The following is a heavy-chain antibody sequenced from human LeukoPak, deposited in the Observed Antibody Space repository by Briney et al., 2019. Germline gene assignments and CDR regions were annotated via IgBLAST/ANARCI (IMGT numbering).Heavy chain of an antibody. CDR1: GVSVSSGSYY. Sequence: SETLSLTCTVSGVSVSSGSYYWSWIRQPPGKGREGIGYIYYSGSTNYNPSLKSRITISVDTSKNQFSLKLSSVTAADTAVYYCARGYDFWSGYHPPDYWGQGTLVPLSS. V-gene: IGHV4-61*01. J-gene: IGHJ4*02. D-gene: IGHD3-3*01. CDR2: IYYSGST. CDR3: ARGYDFWSGYHPPDY.